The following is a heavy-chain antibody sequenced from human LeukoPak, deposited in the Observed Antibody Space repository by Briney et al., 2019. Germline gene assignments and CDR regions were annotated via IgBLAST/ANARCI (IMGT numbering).Heavy chain of an antibody. CDR1: GFIFSDYY. CDR3: ASGSSSVGY. CDR2: VSPNGTDI. Sequence: GGSLRLSCAASGFIFSDYYMSWIRQSPGKGLEWISYVSPNGTDIYSIDSVRGRFIISRDNAKSSLSLQMNSLGVEDTAVYYCASGSSSVGYWGQGTLVTVSS. D-gene: IGHD6-6*01. V-gene: IGHV3-11*01. J-gene: IGHJ4*02.